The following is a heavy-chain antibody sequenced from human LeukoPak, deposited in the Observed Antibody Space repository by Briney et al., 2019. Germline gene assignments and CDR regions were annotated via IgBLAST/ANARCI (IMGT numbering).Heavy chain of an antibody. J-gene: IGHJ4*02. CDR1: GFSFSNLA. Sequence: PGGSLRLSCVASGFSFSNLAMGWVRRAPGNGLEWVSVISDSGGITYYADSVKGRFTISRDNSRNTLYLQMNSLRVDDTAVYYCAKDARRYSGWYFFDRWGQGTLVTVSS. V-gene: IGHV3-23*01. D-gene: IGHD6-19*01. CDR2: ISDSGGIT. CDR3: AKDARRYSGWYFFDR.